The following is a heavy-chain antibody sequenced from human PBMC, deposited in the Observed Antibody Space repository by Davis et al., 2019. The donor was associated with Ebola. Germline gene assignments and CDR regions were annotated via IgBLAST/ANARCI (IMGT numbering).Heavy chain of an antibody. CDR3: AKMGGSGYYEDY. J-gene: IGHJ4*02. CDR1: GFTFRTSA. CDR2: IIPSGST. D-gene: IGHD3-22*01. Sequence: GESLKISCTASGFTFRTSAMNWVRQAPGKGLEWVSGIIPSGSTYYADSVKGRFTISRDNSKNTLYLQMNRLRAEDTAVYYCAKMGGSGYYEDYWGQGTLATVSS. V-gene: IGHV3-23*01.